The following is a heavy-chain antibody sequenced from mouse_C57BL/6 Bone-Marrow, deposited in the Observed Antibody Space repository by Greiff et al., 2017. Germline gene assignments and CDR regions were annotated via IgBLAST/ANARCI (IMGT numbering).Heavy chain of an antibody. V-gene: IGHV1-76*01. J-gene: IGHJ4*01. CDR1: GYTFTDYY. CDR3: ARTQIYFNVICYVAMGC. Sequence: QVQLQQSGAELVRPGASVKLSCKASGYTFTDYYINWVKQRPGQGLEWIARIYPGSGNTYYNEKFKGKATLTAEKSSSTAYLQLSSLTSEDSDVYFCARTQIYFNVICYVAMGCWGQGASVTVSS. D-gene: IGHD2-1*01. CDR2: IYPGSGNT.